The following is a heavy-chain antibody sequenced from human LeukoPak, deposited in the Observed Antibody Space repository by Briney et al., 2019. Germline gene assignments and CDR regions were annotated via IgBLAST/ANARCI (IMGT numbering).Heavy chain of an antibody. CDR1: GCTFSSYV. CDR2: ISGSSGST. D-gene: IGHD3-3*01. V-gene: IGHV3-23*01. CDR3: ANTPLRLSNSYFDH. Sequence: GGSLRLSCAASGCTFSSYVWNWVRQAPGKGLEWVSGISGSSGSTNYADSVKGRFTISRENSKNTLYLHTHSLSAEATAVSSCANTPLRLSNSYFDHWGQGTLVTVSS. J-gene: IGHJ4*02.